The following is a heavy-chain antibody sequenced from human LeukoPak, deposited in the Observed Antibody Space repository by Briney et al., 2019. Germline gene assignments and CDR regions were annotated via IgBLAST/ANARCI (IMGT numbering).Heavy chain of an antibody. J-gene: IGHJ4*02. Sequence: GGSLRLSCVASGFTFSNHVMIWVRQAPGKGLEWVSAVSGNAVATTYADSVKGRFTVSRDNSKNTLYLQMDSLRAEDTAIYYCARGDGAKYYADSWGQATLVTVSS. CDR2: VSGNAVAT. V-gene: IGHV3-23*01. CDR1: GFTFSNHV. CDR3: ARGDGAKYYADS. D-gene: IGHD4/OR15-4a*01.